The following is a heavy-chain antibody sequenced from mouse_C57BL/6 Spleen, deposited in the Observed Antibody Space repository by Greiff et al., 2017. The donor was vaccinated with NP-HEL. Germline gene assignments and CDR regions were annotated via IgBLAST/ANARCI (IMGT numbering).Heavy chain of an antibody. CDR1: GFNIKDYY. CDR2: IDPEDGET. CDR3: AVTGTGYFDY. V-gene: IGHV14-2*01. J-gene: IGHJ2*01. D-gene: IGHD4-1*01. Sequence: EVKLMESGAELVKPGASVKLSCTASGFNIKDYYMHWVKQRTEQGLEWIGRIDPEDGETKYAPKFQVTATITADTSSNTAYLQLSSLTSENTAVYYCAVTGTGYFDYWGQGTTLTVSS.